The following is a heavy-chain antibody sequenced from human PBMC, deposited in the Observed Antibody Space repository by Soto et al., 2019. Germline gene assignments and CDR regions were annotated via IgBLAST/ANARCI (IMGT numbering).Heavy chain of an antibody. CDR3: VATIIAAGGTGHYYGKDV. V-gene: IGHV1-58*01. Sequence: SVKVSCKASGFTFTRSAVQWVRQARGQRLEWIGWIVVGSGDTNSAQKFQERVTITRDMSTSIAYIELSSLRSEDTAVYYCVATIIAAGGTGHYYGKDVSGQGTTDTVSS. D-gene: IGHD6-13*01. CDR2: IVVGSGDT. CDR1: GFTFTRSA. J-gene: IGHJ6*02.